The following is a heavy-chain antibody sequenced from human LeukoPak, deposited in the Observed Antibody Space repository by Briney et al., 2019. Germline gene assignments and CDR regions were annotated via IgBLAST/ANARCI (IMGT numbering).Heavy chain of an antibody. D-gene: IGHD3-22*01. CDR2: IIPIFGTA. CDR3: ARDLLRGYYFDY. Sequence: ASVKVSCKASGGTFSSYAISWVRQAPGQGLGWMGGIIPIFGTANYAQKFQGRVTITADESTSTAYMELSSLRSEDTAVYYCARDLLRGYYFDYWGQGTLVTVSS. J-gene: IGHJ4*02. CDR1: GGTFSSYA. V-gene: IGHV1-69*13.